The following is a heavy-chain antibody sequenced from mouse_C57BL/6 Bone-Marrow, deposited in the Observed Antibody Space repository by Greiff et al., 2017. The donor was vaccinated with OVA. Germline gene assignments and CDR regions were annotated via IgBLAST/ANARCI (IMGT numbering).Heavy chain of an antibody. CDR1: GFPFSIYG. Sequence: EVKVVESGGALVKPGGSLKLSCAASGFPFSIYGMSWVRQTPDTRLEWVATISSGGRYTYYPDSVKGRFPISRDNAKNTLYLQMSSLKSEETAMYYCARLVYDGDYDYAMDYWGQGTSVTVSS. J-gene: IGHJ4*01. D-gene: IGHD2-3*01. CDR3: ARLVYDGDYDYAMDY. CDR2: ISSGGRYT. V-gene: IGHV5-6*01.